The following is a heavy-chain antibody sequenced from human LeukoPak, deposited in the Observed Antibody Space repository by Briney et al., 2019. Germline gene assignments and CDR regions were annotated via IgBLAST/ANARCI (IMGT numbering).Heavy chain of an antibody. D-gene: IGHD6-19*01. CDR1: GFTFSSFW. CDR2: ISSPVGRM. Sequence: GGSLRLSCAASGFTFSSFWMHWVRQAPGKGLEWVSSISSPVGRMYYADSLKGRITISRDNARSTLYLQMNSLRAEDTAVYYCATDGRSSGWYGFDYWGQGILVTVSS. CDR3: ATDGRSSGWYGFDY. J-gene: IGHJ4*02. V-gene: IGHV3-21*01.